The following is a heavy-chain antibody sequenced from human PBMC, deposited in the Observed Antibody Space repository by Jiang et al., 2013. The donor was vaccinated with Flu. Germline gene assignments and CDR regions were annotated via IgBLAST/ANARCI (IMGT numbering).Heavy chain of an antibody. D-gene: IGHD3-10*01. J-gene: IGHJ4*02. CDR1: GDSVSSNSAA. CDR2: TYFRSKWYN. Sequence: TLSLTCAISGDSVSSNSAAWNWIRVSPSRGLEWLGRTYFRSKWYNDYAVSVKSRITINPDTSKNQFSLQLNSVTPEDTAVYYCARERLLWFGSDERPFDYWGQGTLVTVSS. CDR3: ARERLLWFGSDERPFDY. V-gene: IGHV6-1*01.